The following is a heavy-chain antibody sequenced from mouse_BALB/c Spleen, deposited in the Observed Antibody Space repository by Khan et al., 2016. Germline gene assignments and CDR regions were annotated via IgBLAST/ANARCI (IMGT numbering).Heavy chain of an antibody. Sequence: QIQLVQSGPELKKPGETVKISCKASGYTFTDYSMHWVKQAPGKGLKWMGWINTETGEPTYADDFKGRFAFSLETSASTAYLQINNLKNEDTATYFCAKGYYGGMDYWGQETSVTVSS. V-gene: IGHV9-2-1*01. CDR2: INTETGEP. CDR3: AKGYYGGMDY. J-gene: IGHJ4*01. CDR1: GYTFTDYS. D-gene: IGHD1-2*01.